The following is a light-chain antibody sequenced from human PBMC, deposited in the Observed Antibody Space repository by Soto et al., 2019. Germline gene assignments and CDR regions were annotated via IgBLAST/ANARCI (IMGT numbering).Light chain of an antibody. V-gene: IGLV2-11*01. CDR1: TSDVGGYDF. CDR2: DVY. Sequence: QSALTQPRSVSGSPEQSVTISCTGTTSDVGGYDFVSWYQHYPGKAPILIIYDVYKRPSGVPDRFSGSKSGNTASLTISGLQPEDEADYYCCSYADRYNDVFGTGTKLTVL. CDR3: CSYADRYNDV. J-gene: IGLJ1*01.